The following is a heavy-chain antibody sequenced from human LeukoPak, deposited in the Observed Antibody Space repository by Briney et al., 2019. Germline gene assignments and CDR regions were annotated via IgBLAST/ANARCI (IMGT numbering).Heavy chain of an antibody. J-gene: IGHJ4*02. V-gene: IGHV4-39*07. Sequence: PSETLSLTCTVSGGSISSGGYYWSWIRQPPGKGLEWIGSIYYSGSTYYNPSLKSRVTISVDTSKNQFSLKLSSVTAADTAVYYCARGNTVTTNWGQGTLVTVSS. CDR1: GGSISSGGYY. CDR2: IYYSGST. CDR3: ARGNTVTTN. D-gene: IGHD4-17*01.